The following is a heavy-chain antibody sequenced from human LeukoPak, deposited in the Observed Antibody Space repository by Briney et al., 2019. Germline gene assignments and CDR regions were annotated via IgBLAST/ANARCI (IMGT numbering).Heavy chain of an antibody. CDR3: ARAKDSSGSLIAFDI. V-gene: IGHV4-30-2*01. CDR1: GGSISSGGYS. Sequence: PSQTLSLTCAVSGGSISSGGYSWSWIRQPPGKGLEWIGYIYHSESTYYNPSLKSRVTISVDRPKNQFSLKLSSVTAADTAVYYCARAKDSSGSLIAFDIWGQGTMVTVSS. CDR2: IYHSEST. J-gene: IGHJ3*02. D-gene: IGHD3-22*01.